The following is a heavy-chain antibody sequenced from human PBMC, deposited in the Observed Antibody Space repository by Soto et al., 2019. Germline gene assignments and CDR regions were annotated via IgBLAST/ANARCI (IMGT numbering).Heavy chain of an antibody. V-gene: IGHV4-34*01. D-gene: IGHD4-4*01. Sequence: PSETLSLTCAVYGGSFSGYSWSWIRQTPGKGLEWIGEINHSGSTNYNPSLKSRVTISVDTSKNQFSLKLSSVTAADTAVYYCTRGPSNDHSDGFDIWAQGTMVTVS. CDR2: INHSGST. J-gene: IGHJ3*02. CDR3: TRGPSNDHSDGFDI. CDR1: GGSFSGYS.